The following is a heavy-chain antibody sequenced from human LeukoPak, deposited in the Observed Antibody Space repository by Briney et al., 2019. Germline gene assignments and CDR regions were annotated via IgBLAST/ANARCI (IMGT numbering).Heavy chain of an antibody. CDR1: GGTFSSYA. Sequence: SVKVSYKASGGTFSSYAISWVRQAPGQGLEWMGRIIPILGIANYAQKFQGRVTITADKSTSTAYMELSSLRSEDTAVYYCARGHYYGSGSYYKKPPYFFDYWGQGTLVTVSS. J-gene: IGHJ4*02. CDR3: ARGHYYGSGSYYKKPPYFFDY. V-gene: IGHV1-69*04. D-gene: IGHD3-10*01. CDR2: IIPILGIA.